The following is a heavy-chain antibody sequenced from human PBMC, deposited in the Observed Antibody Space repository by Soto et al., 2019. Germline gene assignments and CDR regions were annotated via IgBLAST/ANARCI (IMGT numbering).Heavy chain of an antibody. CDR2: ISAYNGNT. D-gene: IGHD3-16*02. CDR1: GYTFTSYG. CDR3: ARDLQGDVWGSYRSHGRFDP. J-gene: IGHJ5*02. Sequence: ASVKVSCKASGYTFTSYGISWVRQAPGQGLEWMGWISAYNGNTNYAQKLQGRVTMTTDTSTSTAYMELRSLRSDDTAVYYCARDLQGDVWGSYRSHGRFDPWGQGTLVTVSS. V-gene: IGHV1-18*01.